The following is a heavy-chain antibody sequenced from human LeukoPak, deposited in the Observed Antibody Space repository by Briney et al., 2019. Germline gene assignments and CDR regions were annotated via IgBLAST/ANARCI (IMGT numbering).Heavy chain of an antibody. CDR2: IIPIFGTA. CDR3: ARDSDFRGYSYGYGENALDI. CDR1: GGTFSSYA. J-gene: IGHJ3*02. D-gene: IGHD5-18*01. V-gene: IGHV1-69*05. Sequence: SVKVSCKASGGTFSSYAISWVRQAPGQGLEWMGRIIPIFGTANYAQKFQGRVTITTVESTSTAYMELSSLRSEDTAVYYCARDSDFRGYSYGYGENALDIWGQGTMVTVSA.